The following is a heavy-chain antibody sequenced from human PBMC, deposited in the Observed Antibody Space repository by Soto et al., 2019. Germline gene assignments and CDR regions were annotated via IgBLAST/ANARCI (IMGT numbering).Heavy chain of an antibody. J-gene: IGHJ5*02. CDR1: GFTFSDYT. D-gene: IGHD6-13*01. Sequence: EVQLVESGGGLVKPGGSLRLSCAASGFTFSDYTMNWVRQAPGKGLEWVSSISTSSSYIYYADSVRGRFTISRDNAKNSLYLQMNSRRAEDTAVYYCAREAAYSSTVWFDPWGQGTLVTVSS. CDR3: AREAAYSSTVWFDP. V-gene: IGHV3-21*01. CDR2: ISTSSSYI.